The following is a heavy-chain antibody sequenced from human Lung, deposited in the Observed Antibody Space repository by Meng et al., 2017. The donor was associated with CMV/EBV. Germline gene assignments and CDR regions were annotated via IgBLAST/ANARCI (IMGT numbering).Heavy chain of an antibody. D-gene: IGHD5-24*01. CDR2: IYFSGKT. CDR1: GGSISSSIYY. J-gene: IGHJ4*02. CDR3: VTETGYNYDN. V-gene: IGHV4-39*07. Sequence: QLQESGPGQVQPSETLSLTCGVSGGSISSSIYYWGWFRQSPGKGLEWIGSIYFSGKTYYNPSLKSRVTMSVGTAQNKFSLTLRSVTAADTAVYYCVTETGYNYDNWGQGALVTVSS.